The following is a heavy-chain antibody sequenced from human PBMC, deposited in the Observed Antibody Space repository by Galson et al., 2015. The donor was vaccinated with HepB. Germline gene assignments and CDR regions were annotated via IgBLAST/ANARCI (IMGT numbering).Heavy chain of an antibody. V-gene: IGHV3-21*01. CDR2: ISGHTTYI. D-gene: IGHD2-2*02. CDR3: ARGRHAEPYCDGTSCYTAAGDY. Sequence: SLRLSCAAPGFTFSNYAMNWVRQAPGKGLEWVSSISGHTTYIFYADSVKGRFTISRDNAQKSLFLQMESLRAEDTAVYYCARGRHAEPYCDGTSCYTAAGDYWGQGTLVTVSS. CDR1: GFTFSNYA. J-gene: IGHJ4*02.